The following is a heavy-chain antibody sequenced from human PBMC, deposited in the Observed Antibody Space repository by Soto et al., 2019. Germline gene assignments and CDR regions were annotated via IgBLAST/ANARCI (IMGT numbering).Heavy chain of an antibody. CDR1: GGSISSGGYS. CDR3: ARVPDR. J-gene: IGHJ5*02. CDR2: IYHSGST. Sequence: TSETLSLTCAVSGGSISSGGYSWSWIRQPPGKGLEWIGYIYHSGSTYYNPSLKSRVTISVDRSKNQFSLKLSSVTAADTAVYYCARVPDRWGQGTQVTLSS. V-gene: IGHV4-30-2*01.